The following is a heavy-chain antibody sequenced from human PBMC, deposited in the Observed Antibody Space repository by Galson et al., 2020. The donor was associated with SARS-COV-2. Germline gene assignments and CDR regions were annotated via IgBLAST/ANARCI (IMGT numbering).Heavy chain of an antibody. CDR1: GFTFRSYG. V-gene: IGHV3-30*18. Sequence: SCAASGFTFRSYGMHWVRQAPGKGLEWVAVISYGGSYKYYADSVKGRFTISRDNLKNTLHLQMDSLRAGDTALYYCAKDRYYGSSGPEYWGQGTPVTVSS. J-gene: IGHJ4*02. CDR3: AKDRYYGSSGPEY. CDR2: ISYGGSYK. D-gene: IGHD3-22*01.